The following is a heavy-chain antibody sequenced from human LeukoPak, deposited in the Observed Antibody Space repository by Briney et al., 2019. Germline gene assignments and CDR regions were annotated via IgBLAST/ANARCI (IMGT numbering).Heavy chain of an antibody. D-gene: IGHD2-15*01. CDR3: ARDKRGYCSGGSCYEDY. J-gene: IGHJ4*02. CDR1: GFTFSSYD. V-gene: IGHV3-13*01. Sequence: PGGSLRLSCAASGFTFSSYDMHWVRQATGKGLEWVSTIDTAGDTYYPGSVKGRFTISRDNAKNSLYLQMNSLRAEDTAVYYCARDKRGYCSGGSCYEDYWGQGTLVTVSS. CDR2: IDTAGDT.